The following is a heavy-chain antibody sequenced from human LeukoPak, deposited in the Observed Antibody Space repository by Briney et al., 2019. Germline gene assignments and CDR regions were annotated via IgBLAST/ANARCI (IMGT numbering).Heavy chain of an antibody. V-gene: IGHV3-7*01. D-gene: IGHD4-11*01. Sequence: PGGSLRLSCAASGFTFSSYWMSWVRQAPGKGLEWVASIKQDGSEKYYVDSVKGRFTIPRDNAKNSLYLQMNSLRAEDTAVYYCARDQDYSNYGDYWGQGTLVTVSS. CDR3: ARDQDYSNYGDY. CDR1: GFTFSSYW. J-gene: IGHJ4*02. CDR2: IKQDGSEK.